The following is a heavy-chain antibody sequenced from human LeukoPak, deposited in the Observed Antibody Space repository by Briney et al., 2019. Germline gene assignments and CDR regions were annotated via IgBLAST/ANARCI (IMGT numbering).Heavy chain of an antibody. D-gene: IGHD6-13*01. Sequence: SETLSLTCTVSGGSISSSSYYWGWIRQPPGKGLEWIGSIYYSGSTYYNPSLKSRVTISIDTSKNQFSLKLSSVTAADTAVYYCATYKAAAADYWGQGTLVTVSS. CDR3: ATYKAAAADY. J-gene: IGHJ4*02. CDR2: IYYSGST. CDR1: GGSISSSSYY. V-gene: IGHV4-39*07.